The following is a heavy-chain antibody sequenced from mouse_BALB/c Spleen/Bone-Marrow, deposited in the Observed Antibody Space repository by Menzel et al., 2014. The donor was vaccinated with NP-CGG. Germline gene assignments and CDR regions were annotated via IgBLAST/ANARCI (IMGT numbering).Heavy chain of an antibody. CDR1: GYRFSNYW. Sequence: QFQLQQSGAELMKPGASAKISCKATGYRFSNYWIEWVKQRPGHGLEWVGEMLPGSTNTNYNEKFKDKATFTADTSSNAAYMQLSSLTSEDSAVYYCAQTGFASWSQGTLVTVSA. CDR3: AQTGFAS. J-gene: IGHJ3*01. D-gene: IGHD4-1*01. V-gene: IGHV1-9*01. CDR2: MLPGSTNT.